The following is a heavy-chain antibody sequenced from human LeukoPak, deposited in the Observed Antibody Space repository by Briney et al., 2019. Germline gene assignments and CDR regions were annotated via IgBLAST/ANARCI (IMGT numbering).Heavy chain of an antibody. Sequence: ASVKVSCKASGYTFTSYGISWVRQAPGQGLEWMGWISAYNGNTNYAQKLQGRVTMTTDTSTSTAYMELRSPRSDDTAVYYCARGAVRIAARGGWFDPWGQGTLVTVSS. CDR2: ISAYNGNT. V-gene: IGHV1-18*01. CDR1: GYTFTSYG. CDR3: ARGAVRIAARGGWFDP. J-gene: IGHJ5*02. D-gene: IGHD6-6*01.